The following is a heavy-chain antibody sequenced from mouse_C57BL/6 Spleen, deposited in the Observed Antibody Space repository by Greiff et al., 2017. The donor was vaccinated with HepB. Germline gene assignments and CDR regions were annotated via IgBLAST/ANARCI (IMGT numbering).Heavy chain of an antibody. CDR1: GYRFTSYY. J-gene: IGHJ3*01. Sequence: VQLQQSGPELVKPGASVKISCKASGYRFTSYYIHWVKQRPGQGLEWIGWIYPGSGNTKYNEKFKGKATLTADTSSSTAYMQLSSLTSEDSAVYYCARYGNWGFAYWGQGTLVTVSA. V-gene: IGHV1-66*01. CDR3: ARYGNWGFAY. D-gene: IGHD2-1*01. CDR2: IYPGSGNT.